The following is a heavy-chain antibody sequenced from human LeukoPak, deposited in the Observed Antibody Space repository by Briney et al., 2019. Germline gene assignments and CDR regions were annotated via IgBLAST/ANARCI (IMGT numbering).Heavy chain of an antibody. Sequence: GGPLRLSCAASGFNFSSYSMNWVRQAPGKGLEWVSSISSSSSYIYYAESVKGRFTISRDNAKNSLYLQMNSLRAEDTAVYYCARVGSSGWQFDYWGQGTLVTVSS. CDR1: GFNFSSYS. J-gene: IGHJ4*02. CDR3: ARVGSSGWQFDY. D-gene: IGHD6-25*01. V-gene: IGHV3-21*01. CDR2: ISSSSSYI.